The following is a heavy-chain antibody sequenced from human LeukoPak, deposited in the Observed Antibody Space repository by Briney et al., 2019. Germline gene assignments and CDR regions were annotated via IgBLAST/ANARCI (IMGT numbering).Heavy chain of an antibody. CDR2: IYYSGST. CDR3: ARHVRSNYLLYYFDY. D-gene: IGHD4-11*01. J-gene: IGHJ4*02. V-gene: IGHV4-39*01. CDR1: GGSFSGYY. Sequence: SETLSLTCAVYGGSFSGYYWGWIRQPPGKGLEWIGSIYYSGSTYYNPSLKSRVTISVDTSKNQFSLKLSSVTATDTAVYYCARHVRSNYLLYYFDYWGQGTLVTVSS.